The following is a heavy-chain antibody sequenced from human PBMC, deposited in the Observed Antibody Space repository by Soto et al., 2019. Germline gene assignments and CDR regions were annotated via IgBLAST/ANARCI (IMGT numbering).Heavy chain of an antibody. V-gene: IGHV4-61*01. Sequence: SETLSLTCSVSGGSVRSGNHFWNWIRQPPGRGLEWLGYMYYTGVTNYNPSLKRRGSMSVDTSKDQFSLNLTSLTAADTAVYYCARGGEPLGYYGLDVWGQGTTVTVSS. CDR1: GGSVRSGNHF. CDR2: MYYTGVT. J-gene: IGHJ6*02. CDR3: ARGGEPLGYYGLDV.